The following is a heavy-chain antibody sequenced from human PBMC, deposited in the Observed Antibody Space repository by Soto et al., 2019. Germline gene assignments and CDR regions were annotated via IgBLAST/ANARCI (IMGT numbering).Heavy chain of an antibody. D-gene: IGHD3-22*01. CDR3: AVKKYYNDWRGSFPLDY. Sequence: PSETLSLTCIVSGGSVSSGNYYWSWIRQPRGKGVEWFGYIYYSGSTNYNPALKSRATISVDTTKNQFFLKLSSVSAADTADYYYAVKKYYNDWRGSFPLDYWGLGTLVTVSS. CDR2: IYYSGST. J-gene: IGHJ4*02. CDR1: GGSVSSGNYY. V-gene: IGHV4-61*01.